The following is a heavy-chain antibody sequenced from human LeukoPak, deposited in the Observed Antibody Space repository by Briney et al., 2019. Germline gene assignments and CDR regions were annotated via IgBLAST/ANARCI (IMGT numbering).Heavy chain of an antibody. CDR1: GYTFTRYD. J-gene: IGHJ5*02. V-gene: IGHV1-2*02. Sequence: ASVKVSCKASGYTFTRYDFNWVRQASGQGLEWMGWINPNSGGANYAQKFQGRVTMTRDTSISTAYMELSRLRSDDTAVYYCARADLRWFDPWGQGTLVTVSS. CDR2: INPNSGGA. CDR3: ARADLRWFDP.